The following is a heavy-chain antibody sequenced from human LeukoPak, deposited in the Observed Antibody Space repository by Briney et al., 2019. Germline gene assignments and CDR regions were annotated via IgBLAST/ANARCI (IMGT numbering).Heavy chain of an antibody. CDR2: INPKSGGT. J-gene: IGHJ3*02. CDR1: GYTFTSYY. CDR3: ARGPRITIFGVVMANDAFDI. V-gene: IGHV1-2*02. D-gene: IGHD3-3*01. Sequence: ASVKVSCKASGYTFTSYYMHWVRQAPGQGLEWMGWINPKSGGTVYAQKFQGRVTMTRDTSSSTAYMELSRLRFDDTVVYYCARGPRITIFGVVMANDAFDIWGQGTMVTVSS.